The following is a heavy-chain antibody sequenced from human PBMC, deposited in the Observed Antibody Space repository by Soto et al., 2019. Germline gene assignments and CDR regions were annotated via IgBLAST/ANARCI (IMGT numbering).Heavy chain of an antibody. J-gene: IGHJ5*02. V-gene: IGHV1-8*02. CDR3: ARMATAGTLNGFDP. Sequence: ASVKVSCKASGYTFINFDISWFRQAAGQGLEWLGWMNPGSGKTGYASKFQGRVAMTRDAATGTSHLELSSLKSDDTAVYYCARMATAGTLNGFDPWGQGTLVTVSS. D-gene: IGHD6-13*01. CDR1: GYTFINFD. CDR2: MNPGSGKT.